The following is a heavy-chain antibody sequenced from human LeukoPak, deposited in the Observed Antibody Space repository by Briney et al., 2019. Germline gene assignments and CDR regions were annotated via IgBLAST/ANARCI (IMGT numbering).Heavy chain of an antibody. CDR3: TRDLEY. CDR2: IDYGGSVT. Sequence: GGSLRLSCSASGFTFTAYTMNWVRQAPGKGPEWVSYIDYGGSVTHYADSVKVRFTISRDNAENSLYLQMNSLRVEDTAVYYCTRDLEYWSQGVQVTVSS. V-gene: IGHV3-48*01. J-gene: IGHJ4*02. CDR1: GFTFTAYT.